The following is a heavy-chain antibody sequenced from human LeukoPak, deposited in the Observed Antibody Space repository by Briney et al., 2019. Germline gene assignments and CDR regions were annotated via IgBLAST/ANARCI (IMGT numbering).Heavy chain of an antibody. V-gene: IGHV3-21*01. Sequence: GGSLRLSCAASGFTFSSYSMNWVRQAPGKGLEWVSSISSSSSYIYYADSVKGRFTISRDNSKNTLYLQMNSLRPEDTAVYYCARDLSGTYMVDYWGQGTLVTVSS. CDR1: GFTFSSYS. CDR3: ARDLSGTYMVDY. CDR2: ISSSSSYI. J-gene: IGHJ4*02. D-gene: IGHD1-26*01.